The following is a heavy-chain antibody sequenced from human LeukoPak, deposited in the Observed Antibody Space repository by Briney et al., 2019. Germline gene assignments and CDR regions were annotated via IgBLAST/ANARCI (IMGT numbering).Heavy chain of an antibody. CDR2: ISTTETT. J-gene: IGHJ2*01. Sequence: SETLSLTRTVHGVPLSSYFWGWIRQSPGKGLEWIGHISTTETTDYSPGLKGRVTISADASKNQFSMTMISMTATDTALYYCARGYSSTWPYWYSDLWGRGSQVTVSS. D-gene: IGHD6-13*01. V-gene: IGHV4-4*09. CDR1: GVPLSSYF. CDR3: ARGYSSTWPYWYSDL.